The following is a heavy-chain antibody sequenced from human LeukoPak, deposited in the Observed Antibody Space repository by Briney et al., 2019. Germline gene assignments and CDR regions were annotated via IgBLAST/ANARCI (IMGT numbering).Heavy chain of an antibody. J-gene: IGHJ6*02. CDR1: GFTFSSYG. CDR3: ARDTVVDGMDV. Sequence: GGSLRLSCAASGFTFSSYGMHWVRQAPGKGPEWVAVISYDGSNKYYADSVKGRFTISRDNSKNTLYLQMNSLRAEDTAVYYCARDTVVDGMDVWGQGTTVTVSS. CDR2: ISYDGSNK. D-gene: IGHD2-15*01. V-gene: IGHV3-30-3*01.